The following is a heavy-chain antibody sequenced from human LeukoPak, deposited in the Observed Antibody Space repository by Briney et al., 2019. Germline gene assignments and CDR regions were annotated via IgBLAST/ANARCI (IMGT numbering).Heavy chain of an antibody. Sequence: SQTLSLSCAISGDSVSSNSVTWNWIRQSPSRGPEWLGRTYYRSTWYNDYAVSVRGRITVNPDTSKNQFSLHLNSVTPEDTAVYYCARRLTQYDCFDPWGQGILVTVSS. CDR1: GDSVSSNSVT. V-gene: IGHV6-1*01. CDR3: ARRLTQYDCFDP. J-gene: IGHJ5*02. CDR2: TYYRSTWYN. D-gene: IGHD2-2*01.